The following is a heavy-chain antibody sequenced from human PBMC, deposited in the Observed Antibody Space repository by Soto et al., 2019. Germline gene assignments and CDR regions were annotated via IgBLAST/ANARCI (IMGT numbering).Heavy chain of an antibody. D-gene: IGHD6-6*01. V-gene: IGHV3-30*18. CDR3: ANSIAAPGGYYYYGMDV. Sequence: QVQLVESGGGVVQPGRSLRLSCAASGFTFSSYGMHWVRQAPGKGLEWVAVISYDGSNKHYADSVKGRFTISRDNSKNTLYLQMNSLRAEDTAVYYCANSIAAPGGYYYYGMDVWGQGTTVTVSS. CDR1: GFTFSSYG. J-gene: IGHJ6*02. CDR2: ISYDGSNK.